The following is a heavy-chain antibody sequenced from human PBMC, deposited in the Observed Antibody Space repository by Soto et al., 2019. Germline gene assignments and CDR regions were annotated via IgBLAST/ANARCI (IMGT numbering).Heavy chain of an antibody. J-gene: IGHJ6*02. Sequence: SETLSLTCTVSGGSISSGVYYWSWIRHHPGKGLEWIGYIYYSGSTYYNPSLKSRVTISVDTSKNQFSLKLSSVTAADTAVYYCARDRELLLSDYYYGMDVWGQGTTVTV. CDR1: GGSISSGVYY. D-gene: IGHD2-15*01. V-gene: IGHV4-31*03. CDR3: ARDRELLLSDYYYGMDV. CDR2: IYYSGST.